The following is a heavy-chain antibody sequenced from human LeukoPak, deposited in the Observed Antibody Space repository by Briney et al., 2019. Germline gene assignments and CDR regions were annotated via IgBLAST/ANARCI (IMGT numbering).Heavy chain of an antibody. D-gene: IGHD6-13*01. J-gene: IGHJ6*03. Sequence: ASVKVSCKASGYTFTGYYMHWVRQAPGQGLEWMGWINPNSGGAKYAQNFQGRVIMTTDTSVSTAYMELSSLRSDDTAVYYCARSSPPTYYHFYYYMDVWGKGSTVTVSS. CDR3: ARSSPPTYYHFYYYMDV. CDR1: GYTFTGYY. V-gene: IGHV1-2*02. CDR2: INPNSGGA.